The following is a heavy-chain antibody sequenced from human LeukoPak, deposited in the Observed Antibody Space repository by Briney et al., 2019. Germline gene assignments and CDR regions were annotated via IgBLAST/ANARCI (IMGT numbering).Heavy chain of an antibody. CDR1: GFTFSSYA. D-gene: IGHD2-15*01. CDR2: ISYDGSNK. CDR3: ARAYSDTIFDY. J-gene: IGHJ4*02. V-gene: IGHV3-30-3*01. Sequence: GGSLRLSCAASGFTFSSYAMHWVRQAPDKGLEWVAVISYDGSNKYYADSVEGRFTISRDNSKNTLYLQMNSLRAEDTAVYYCARAYSDTIFDYWGQGTLVTVSS.